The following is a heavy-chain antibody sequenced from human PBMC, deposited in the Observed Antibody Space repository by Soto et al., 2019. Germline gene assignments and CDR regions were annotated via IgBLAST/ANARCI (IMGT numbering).Heavy chain of an antibody. Sequence: QVQLVESGGGVVQPGRSLRVSCATSGFTFSNFAMHWVRQAPGKGLEWVATISYDGGSENYADSLKGRFTISRDNSKNTLYLQMDSPRPEDTALYYCARRIPRAGPYGAFDIWGQGTMVTVSS. CDR1: GFTFSNFA. CDR2: ISYDGGSE. V-gene: IGHV3-30*03. D-gene: IGHD2-21*01. J-gene: IGHJ3*02. CDR3: ARRIPRAGPYGAFDI.